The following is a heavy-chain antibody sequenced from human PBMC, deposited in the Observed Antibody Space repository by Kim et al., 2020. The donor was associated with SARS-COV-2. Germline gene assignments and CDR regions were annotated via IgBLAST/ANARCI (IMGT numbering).Heavy chain of an antibody. CDR1: GFNFDDFS. CDR3: TRSGRLYDYGMDV. Sequence: GGSLRLSCAASGFNFDDFSMHWVRQAPGKGLEWVSLISWDGGSTYYADSVRGRFTISRDNSKNSLYLHMNSLRSEDTALYYCTRSGRLYDYGMDVWGQGTTVTVSS. CDR2: ISWDGGST. D-gene: IGHD3-3*01. J-gene: IGHJ6*02. V-gene: IGHV3-43*01.